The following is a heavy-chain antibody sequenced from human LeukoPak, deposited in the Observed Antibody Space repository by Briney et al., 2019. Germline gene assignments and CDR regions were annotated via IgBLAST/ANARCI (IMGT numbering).Heavy chain of an antibody. D-gene: IGHD1-26*01. CDR3: ARHPIEGATQSWFDP. Sequence: GESLKISCKGSGYSFTSYWIGWVRQTPGKGLEWMGIIYSGDSDTRYSPSFQGQVTISADKSISTAYLQWSSLKASDTAMYYCARHPIEGATQSWFDPWGQGTLVTVSS. CDR2: IYSGDSDT. CDR1: GYSFTSYW. J-gene: IGHJ5*02. V-gene: IGHV5-51*01.